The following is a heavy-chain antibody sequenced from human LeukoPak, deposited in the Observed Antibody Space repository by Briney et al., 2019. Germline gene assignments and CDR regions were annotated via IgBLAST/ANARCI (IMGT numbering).Heavy chain of an antibody. Sequence: ASVKVSRKVSGYTLTELSIHWVRQAPGKGLEWMGGFDPEDSETIYAQKFQGRVNMTEHTSTDTAYMQLSSLRSEDTAVYYCATDPGAGTTAFLAFDIWGQGTMVTVSS. V-gene: IGHV1-24*01. CDR3: ATDPGAGTTAFLAFDI. CDR2: FDPEDSET. J-gene: IGHJ3*02. D-gene: IGHD1-1*01. CDR1: GYTLTELS.